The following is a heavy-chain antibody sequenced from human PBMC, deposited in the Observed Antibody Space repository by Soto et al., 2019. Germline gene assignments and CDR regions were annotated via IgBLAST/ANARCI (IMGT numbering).Heavy chain of an antibody. Sequence: GASVKVSCKASGGTFSSYDISWVRQAHGQGLEWVGGIIPIFGSANYAQKFQGRVTISADESTSTAYMELSGLRSEDTAVYYCARDRGYCRGCTCYSFDYWGRGTLFTVSS. CDR1: GGTFSSYD. CDR3: ARDRGYCRGCTCYSFDY. J-gene: IGHJ4*02. V-gene: IGHV1-69*13. D-gene: IGHD2-15*01. CDR2: IIPIFGSA.